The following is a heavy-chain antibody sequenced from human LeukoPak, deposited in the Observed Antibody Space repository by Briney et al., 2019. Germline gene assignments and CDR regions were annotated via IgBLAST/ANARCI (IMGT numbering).Heavy chain of an antibody. Sequence: QPGGSLRLSCAASGFTFSHYGMSWVRQAPGKGLEWVSRINPDDKSASYADSVKGRFTIARDDAGKTLYLQMNSLRAEDTAVYYCLTIVETTFDAFDIWGQGTMVTVSS. CDR3: LTIVETTFDAFDI. V-gene: IGHV3-74*01. D-gene: IGHD2/OR15-2a*01. CDR1: GFTFSHYG. J-gene: IGHJ3*02. CDR2: INPDDKSA.